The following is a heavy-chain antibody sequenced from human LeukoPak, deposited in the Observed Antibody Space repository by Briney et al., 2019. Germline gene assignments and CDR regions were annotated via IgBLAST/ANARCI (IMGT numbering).Heavy chain of an antibody. Sequence: PSETLSLTCTVSGGSISSYYWSWIRQPTGKGLEWIGYIYYSGSTNYNPSLKSRVTISVDTSKNQFSLKLSSVTAADTAVYYCARVVAMITFGGVSYDWFDPWGQGTLVTVSS. CDR1: GGSISSYY. CDR2: IYYSGST. J-gene: IGHJ5*02. CDR3: ARVVAMITFGGVSYDWFDP. V-gene: IGHV4-59*12. D-gene: IGHD3-16*01.